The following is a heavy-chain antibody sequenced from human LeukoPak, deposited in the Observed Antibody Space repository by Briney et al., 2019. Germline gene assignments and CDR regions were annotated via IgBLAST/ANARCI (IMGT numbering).Heavy chain of an antibody. V-gene: IGHV1-2*04. CDR1: GYTFTGYY. Sequence: GASVKASCKASGYTFTGYYMHWVRQAPGQGLEWMGWINPNSGGTNYAQKFQGWVTMTRDTSISTAYMELSRLRSDDTAVYYCAREVKGIIAAAGTFDYWGQGTLVTVSS. J-gene: IGHJ4*02. D-gene: IGHD6-13*01. CDR3: AREVKGIIAAAGTFDY. CDR2: INPNSGGT.